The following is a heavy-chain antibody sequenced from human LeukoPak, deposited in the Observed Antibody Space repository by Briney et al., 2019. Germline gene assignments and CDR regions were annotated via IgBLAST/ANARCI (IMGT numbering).Heavy chain of an antibody. CDR2: MYYGGST. J-gene: IGHJ4*02. D-gene: IGHD3-10*01. CDR1: GGSISSSTYY. CDR3: ARRNSGSGNFDC. V-gene: IGHV4-39*01. Sequence: SETPSLTCTVSGGSISSSTYYWGWVRQAPGKGLEWIGNMYYGGSTYYNPSLKSRVTISVDTSNNQFSLKLSSVTAADTAMYYCARRNSGSGNFDCWGQGTLDTVSS.